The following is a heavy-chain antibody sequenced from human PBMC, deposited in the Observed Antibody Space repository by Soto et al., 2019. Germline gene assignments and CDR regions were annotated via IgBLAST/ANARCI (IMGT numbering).Heavy chain of an antibody. J-gene: IGHJ3*02. CDR2: IVVGSGNT. CDR1: GFTFTSSA. D-gene: IGHD2-2*02. CDR3: AAVGYCSSTSCYNPMAAANTGAFDI. V-gene: IGHV1-58*01. Sequence: QMQLVQSGPEVKKPGTSVKVSCKASGFTFTSSAVQWVRQARGQRLEWIGWIVVGSGNTNYAQKFQERVTITRDMSTSTAYMELSSLRSEDTAVYYCAAVGYCSSTSCYNPMAAANTGAFDIWGQGTMVTVSS.